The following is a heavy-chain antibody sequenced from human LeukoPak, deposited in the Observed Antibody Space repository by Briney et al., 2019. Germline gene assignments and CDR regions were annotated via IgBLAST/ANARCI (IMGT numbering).Heavy chain of an antibody. CDR2: ISSSSSYI. CDR1: GFTFSSYS. Sequence: GGSLRLSCAASGFTFSSYSMNWVRQAPGKGLEWVSSISSSSSYIYYADSVKGRFTISRDNAKNSLYLRMNSLRAEDTAVYYCARAFETFYYYYYMDVWGKGTTVTVSS. CDR3: ARAFETFYYYYYMDV. V-gene: IGHV3-21*01. D-gene: IGHD3-9*01. J-gene: IGHJ6*03.